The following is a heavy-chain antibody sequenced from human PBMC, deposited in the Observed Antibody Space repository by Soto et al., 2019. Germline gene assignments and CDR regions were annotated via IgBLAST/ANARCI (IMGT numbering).Heavy chain of an antibody. V-gene: IGHV3-30-3*01. CDR2: ISYDGSNK. D-gene: IGHD3-22*01. CDR3: ARGDYYDSSGPKPVCDY. Sequence: PGGSLRLSCAASGFTFSSYAMHWVRQAPCKGLEWVAVISYDGSNKYYADSVKGRFTISRDNSKNTLYLQMNSLRAEDTAVYYCARGDYYDSSGPKPVCDYWGQGTLVTVSS. CDR1: GFTFSSYA. J-gene: IGHJ4*02.